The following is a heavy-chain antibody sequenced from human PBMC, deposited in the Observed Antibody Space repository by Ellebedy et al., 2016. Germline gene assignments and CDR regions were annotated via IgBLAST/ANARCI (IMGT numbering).Heavy chain of an antibody. Sequence: GESLKISCAASGFTFDDYDMTWVRQGPGKGLEWVSGINLSGHNTSYAESVRGRFAISRDNARNCLYLQMNSLRAGDTALYYCVRLNTNIKEGGGFDIWGRGTLVTVSS. CDR1: GFTFDDYD. CDR2: INLSGHNT. CDR3: VRLNTNIKEGGGFDI. D-gene: IGHD2-15*01. V-gene: IGHV3-20*04. J-gene: IGHJ3*02.